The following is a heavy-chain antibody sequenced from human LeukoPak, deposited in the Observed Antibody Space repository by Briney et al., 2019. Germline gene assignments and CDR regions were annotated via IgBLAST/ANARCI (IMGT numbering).Heavy chain of an antibody. V-gene: IGHV3-23*01. D-gene: IGHD6-19*01. CDR3: ARVSNSGWGSRFDP. J-gene: IGHJ5*02. Sequence: GGSLRLSCAASGFTFSTYAMTWVRQAPGKGLEWVSLISGTGGSTYYADSVKGRFTISRDNAKNSLYLQMNSLRAEDTAVYYCARVSNSGWGSRFDPWGQGTLVTVSS. CDR2: ISGTGGST. CDR1: GFTFSTYA.